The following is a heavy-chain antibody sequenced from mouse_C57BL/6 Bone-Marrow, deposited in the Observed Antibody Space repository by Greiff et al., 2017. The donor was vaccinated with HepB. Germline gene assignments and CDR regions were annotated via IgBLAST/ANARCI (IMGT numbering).Heavy chain of an antibody. V-gene: IGHV1-81*01. CDR3: ARWGLRPFFDY. CDR2: IYPRSGNT. Sequence: QVHVKQSGAELARPGASVKLSCKASGYTFTSYGISWVKQRTGQGLEWIGEIYPRSGNTYYNEKFKGKATLTADKSSSTAYMELRSLTSEDSAVYFCARWGLRPFFDYWGQGTTLTVSS. J-gene: IGHJ2*01. D-gene: IGHD2-4*01. CDR1: GYTFTSYG.